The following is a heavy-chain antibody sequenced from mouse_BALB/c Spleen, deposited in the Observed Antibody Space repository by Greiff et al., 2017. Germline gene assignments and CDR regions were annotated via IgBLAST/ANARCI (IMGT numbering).Heavy chain of an antibody. Sequence: VQLQQPGAELVRPGASVKLSCKASGYTFNSYWINWVKQRPGQGLEWIGNIYPSDSYTNYNQKFKDKATLTVDKSSSTAYMQLSSPTSEDSAVYYCTRGELLRYYFDYWGQGTTLTVSS. CDR2: IYPSDSYT. D-gene: IGHD1-1*01. V-gene: IGHV1-69*02. CDR3: TRGELLRYYFDY. CDR1: GYTFNSYW. J-gene: IGHJ2*01.